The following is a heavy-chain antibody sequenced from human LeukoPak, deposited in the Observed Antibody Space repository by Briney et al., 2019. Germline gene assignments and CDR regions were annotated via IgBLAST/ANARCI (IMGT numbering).Heavy chain of an antibody. J-gene: IGHJ4*02. Sequence: PGRSLRLSCAASGFTFSSYGMHWVRQAPGKGLEWVAVISYDGSNKYYADSVKGRFTISRDNSKNTLYLQMNSLRAEDTAVYYCARGTYYFDSSAYYPNDYWGQGTLVTVSS. V-gene: IGHV3-30*03. CDR3: ARGTYYFDSSAYYPNDY. D-gene: IGHD3-22*01. CDR2: ISYDGSNK. CDR1: GFTFSSYG.